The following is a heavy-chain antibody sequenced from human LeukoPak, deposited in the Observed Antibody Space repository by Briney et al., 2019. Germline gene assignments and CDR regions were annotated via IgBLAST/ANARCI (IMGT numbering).Heavy chain of an antibody. CDR3: ARGAGIAVAGPLYYFDY. Sequence: SVKVSCKASGGTFSSYAISWVRQAPGQGLEWMGGIIPIFGTANYAQKFQGRVTITADESTSTAYMELSSLRSEDTAVYYCARGAGIAVAGPLYYFDYWGQGTLVTVSS. D-gene: IGHD6-19*01. J-gene: IGHJ4*02. CDR2: IIPIFGTA. V-gene: IGHV1-69*13. CDR1: GGTFSSYA.